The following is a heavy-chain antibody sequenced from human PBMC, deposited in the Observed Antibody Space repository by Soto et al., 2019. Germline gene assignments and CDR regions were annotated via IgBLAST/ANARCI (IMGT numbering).Heavy chain of an antibody. D-gene: IGHD3-3*01. V-gene: IGHV4-39*01. J-gene: IGHJ5*02. CDR2: MYYSGST. Sequence: SETLSLTCTVSGGSISSSNYHWGWIRQPPGKGLEWIGSMYYSGSTYYNPSLKSRVTISVDTSKNQFSLKLSSVTAADTAVYYCARGLGNWFDPWGQGTLVTVSS. CDR3: ARGLGNWFDP. CDR1: GGSISSSNYH.